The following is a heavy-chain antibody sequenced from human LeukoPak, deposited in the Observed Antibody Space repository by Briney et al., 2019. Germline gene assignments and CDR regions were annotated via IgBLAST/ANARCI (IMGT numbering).Heavy chain of an antibody. D-gene: IGHD2-15*01. CDR3: ARGYCSGGSCYSFDY. Sequence: SSETLSLTCAVYGGSFSGYYWSWIRQPPGQGLEWIGEINHSGSTNYNPSLKRRVTISVDTSKTQFSLKLSSVTAADTAVYYCARGYCSGGSCYSFDYWGQGTLVTVSS. V-gene: IGHV4-34*01. CDR2: INHSGST. J-gene: IGHJ4*02. CDR1: GGSFSGYY.